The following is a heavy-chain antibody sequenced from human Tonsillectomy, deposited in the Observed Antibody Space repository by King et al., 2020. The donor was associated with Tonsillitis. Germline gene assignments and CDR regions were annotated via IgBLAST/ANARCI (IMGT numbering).Heavy chain of an antibody. J-gene: IGHJ3*01. Sequence: LVQSGGGLVQPGGSLRLSCAASGFTFSSYDIHWVRQATGKGLEWVSVIGTAGDTYYTGSVKGRFTISRENARNSLYLQMNSLRAGDTAVYYCARSNEQQLGHDAFDLWGQGTMVTVSS. D-gene: IGHD6-13*01. V-gene: IGHV3-13*01. CDR3: ARSNEQQLGHDAFDL. CDR2: IGTAGDT. CDR1: GFTFSSYD.